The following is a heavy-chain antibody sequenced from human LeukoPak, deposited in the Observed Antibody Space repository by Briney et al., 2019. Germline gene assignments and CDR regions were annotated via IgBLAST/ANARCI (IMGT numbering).Heavy chain of an antibody. CDR1: GGSVTTYY. CDR3: ARRGRIAAAGTRFDP. CDR2: INHSGST. J-gene: IGHJ5*02. V-gene: IGHV4-34*01. Sequence: SETLSLTCTVSGGSVTTYYWSWIRQPPGKGLEWIGEINHSGSTNYNPSLKSRVTISVDTSKNQFSLKLSSVTAADTAVYYCARRGRIAAAGTRFDPWGQGTLVTVSS. D-gene: IGHD6-13*01.